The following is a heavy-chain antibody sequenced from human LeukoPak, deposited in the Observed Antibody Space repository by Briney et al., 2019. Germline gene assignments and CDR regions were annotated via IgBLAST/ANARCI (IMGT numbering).Heavy chain of an antibody. Sequence: RAGESLKISCKGSGYTFTNYWISWVRQVPGQGLEWMGRLAPTESYTNYNPSFRGHVTISTDKSISTAYLQWSSLKASDTAIYYCTRHVSYGDSPAFDYWGQGTLVTVSS. V-gene: IGHV5-10-1*01. J-gene: IGHJ4*02. D-gene: IGHD4-17*01. CDR2: LAPTESYT. CDR1: GYTFTNYW. CDR3: TRHVSYGDSPAFDY.